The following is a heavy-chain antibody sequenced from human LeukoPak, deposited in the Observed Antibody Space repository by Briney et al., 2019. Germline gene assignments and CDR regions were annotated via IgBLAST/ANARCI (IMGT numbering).Heavy chain of an antibody. CDR2: IYYSAST. D-gene: IGHD6-19*01. J-gene: IGHJ4*02. CDR3: ARGLKEWLALYHFDY. CDR1: GGSISSNGNY. V-gene: IGHV4-31*03. Sequence: SQTLSLTCTVSGGSISSNGNYWSWIRQHPGKGLEWIGYIYYSASTYYNPSLKSRVSISVDSSKNQFSLKLSSVTAADTAVYYCARGLKEWLALYHFDYWGQGALVTVSS.